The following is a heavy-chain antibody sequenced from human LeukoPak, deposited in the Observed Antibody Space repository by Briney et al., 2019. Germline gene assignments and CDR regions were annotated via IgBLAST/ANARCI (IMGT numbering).Heavy chain of an antibody. CDR3: DRVEAAAGINWFDP. D-gene: IGHD6-13*01. Sequence: SETLSLTCAVSGGSITSGGYSWSWIRQTPGKGLEWIAYIHDSGSTYYNPSLKSRISISIDTSKNQFSLNLNSVTAADTAVYYYDRVEAAAGINWFDPWSQGTLVTVSS. CDR1: GGSITSGGYS. V-gene: IGHV4-30-4*07. CDR2: IHDSGST. J-gene: IGHJ5*02.